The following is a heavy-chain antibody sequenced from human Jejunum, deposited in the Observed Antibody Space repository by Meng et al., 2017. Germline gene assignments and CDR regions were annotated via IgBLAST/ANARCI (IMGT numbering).Heavy chain of an antibody. V-gene: IGHV4-30-4*01. Sequence: QVQLHESGPGLVKPSQTLSLTCTVSGDSSSRSDYYWTWIRQPPGKGLEWIGFSTYGGTSYYNPSLKGRLTISVDRSNSQFSLELTSVTAADTAVYYCARGPHLCSWTGIDSWGQGALVTVSS. CDR1: GDSSSRSDYY. CDR2: STYGGTS. J-gene: IGHJ4*02. D-gene: IGHD3/OR15-3a*01. CDR3: ARGPHLCSWTGIDS.